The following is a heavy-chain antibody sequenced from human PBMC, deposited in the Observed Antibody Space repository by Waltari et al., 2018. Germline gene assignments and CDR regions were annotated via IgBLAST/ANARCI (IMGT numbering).Heavy chain of an antibody. CDR3: ARGLVTIDYYYYYMDV. CDR1: GGSISSYY. V-gene: IGHV4-4*07. CDR2: IYTSGST. Sequence: QVQLQESGPGLVKPSETLSLTCTVSGGSISSYYWSWIRQHAGKGLEWIGRIYTSGSTNYNPSLKSRVTMSVDTSKNQFSLKLSSVTAADTAVYYCARGLVTIDYYYYYMDVWGKGTTVTVSS. J-gene: IGHJ6*03. D-gene: IGHD4-4*01.